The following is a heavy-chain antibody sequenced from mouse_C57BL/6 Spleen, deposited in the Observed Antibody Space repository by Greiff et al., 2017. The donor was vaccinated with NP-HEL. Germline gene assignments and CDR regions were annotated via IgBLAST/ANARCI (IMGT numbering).Heavy chain of an antibody. CDR3: VGGGYYSNYEDY. D-gene: IGHD2-5*01. V-gene: IGHV10-1*01. J-gene: IGHJ2*01. Sequence: EVQVVESGGGLVQPKGSLKLSCAASGFSFNTYAMNWVRQAPGKGLEWVARIRSKSNNYATYYADSVKDRFTISRDDSESMLYLQMNNLKTEDTAMYYCVGGGYYSNYEDYWGQGTTLTVSS. CDR1: GFSFNTYA. CDR2: IRSKSNNYAT.